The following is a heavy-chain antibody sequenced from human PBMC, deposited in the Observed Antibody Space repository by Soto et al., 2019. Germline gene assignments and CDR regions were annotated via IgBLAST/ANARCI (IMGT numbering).Heavy chain of an antibody. CDR1: GYTLTELS. V-gene: IGHV1-24*01. J-gene: IGHJ4*02. Sequence: ASVKVSCKVSGYTLTELSMHWVRQAPGKGLEWMGGFDPEDGETIYAQKFQGRVTMTEDTSTDTAYMELSSLRSEDTAVYYCASLAYRQRPFDYWGQGTLVTVSS. CDR2: FDPEDGET. CDR3: ASLAYRQRPFDY.